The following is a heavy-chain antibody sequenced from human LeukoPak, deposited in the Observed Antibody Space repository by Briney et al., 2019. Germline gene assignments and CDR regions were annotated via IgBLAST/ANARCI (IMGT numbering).Heavy chain of an antibody. V-gene: IGHV4-34*01. J-gene: IGHJ4*02. Sequence: PGGSLRLSCAASGFTFSNAWMSWIRQPPGKGLEWIGEINHSGSTNYNPSLKSRVTISVDTSKNQFSLKLSSVTAADTAVYYCARFSLGVGGYYYFDYWGQGTLVTVSS. CDR2: INHSGST. CDR3: ARFSLGVGGYYYFDY. CDR1: GFTFSNAW. D-gene: IGHD3-22*01.